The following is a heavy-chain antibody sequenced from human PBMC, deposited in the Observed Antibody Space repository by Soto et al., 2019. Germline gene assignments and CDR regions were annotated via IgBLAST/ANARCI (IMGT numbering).Heavy chain of an antibody. CDR2: ISGSGGST. CDR3: ANGGRGYDPYYYYYGLAG. Sequence: PGGSLRLSCAASGFTFISYAMSWVLQAPWKGLEWVSAISGSGGSTYYADSVKGRFTISRDNSKNTLYLQMNSLRAEDTAVYYCANGGRGYDPYYYYYGLAGRGQGTTGPVSS. V-gene: IGHV3-23*01. D-gene: IGHD5-12*01. J-gene: IGHJ6*02. CDR1: GFTFISYA.